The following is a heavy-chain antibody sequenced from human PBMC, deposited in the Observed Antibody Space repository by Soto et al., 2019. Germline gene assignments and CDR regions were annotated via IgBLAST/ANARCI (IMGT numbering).Heavy chain of an antibody. CDR3: ARISGSYYYGMDV. Sequence: SETLSLTCAXSXGSISSSNWWSWVRQPPGKGLEWIGEIYHSGSTNYNPSLKSRVTISVDKSKNQFSLKLSSVTAADTAVYYCARISGSYYYGMDVWGQGTTVTVSS. D-gene: IGHD1-26*01. CDR1: XGSISSSNW. V-gene: IGHV4-4*02. J-gene: IGHJ6*02. CDR2: IYHSGST.